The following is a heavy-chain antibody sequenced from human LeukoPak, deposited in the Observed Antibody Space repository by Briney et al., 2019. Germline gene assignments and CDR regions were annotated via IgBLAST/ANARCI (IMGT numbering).Heavy chain of an antibody. Sequence: PSETLSLTCTVSGGSVSSSLNYWGWIRQPPGRGLEWIGEINHSGSTNYNPSLKSRVTISVDTSKNQFSLKLSSVTAADTAVYYCARYCGGDCYNGVLNWFDPWGQGTLVTVSS. D-gene: IGHD2-21*02. CDR2: INHSGST. CDR3: ARYCGGDCYNGVLNWFDP. V-gene: IGHV4-39*07. CDR1: GGSVSSSLNY. J-gene: IGHJ5*02.